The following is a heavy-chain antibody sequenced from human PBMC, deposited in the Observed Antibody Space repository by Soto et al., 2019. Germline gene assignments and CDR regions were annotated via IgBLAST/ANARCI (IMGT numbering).Heavy chain of an antibody. J-gene: IGHJ6*02. CDR1: GYTFTSYD. Sequence: QVQLVQSGAEVKKPGASVKVSCKASGYTFTSYDINWVRQATGQGLEWMGWMNPNSGNTGYAQKLQGRVTMTRNTSISTAYMEPSSLISEDTAVYYCARGRIGYGDYRIKHPYYYYGMDVWGQVTTVTVSS. CDR3: ARGRIGYGDYRIKHPYYYYGMDV. V-gene: IGHV1-8*01. CDR2: MNPNSGNT. D-gene: IGHD4-17*01.